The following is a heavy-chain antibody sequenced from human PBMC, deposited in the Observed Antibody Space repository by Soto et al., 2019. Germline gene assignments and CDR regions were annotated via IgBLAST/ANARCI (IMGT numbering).Heavy chain of an antibody. J-gene: IGHJ4*02. CDR1: GFTFSSYA. D-gene: IGHD3-16*01. CDR2: ISYDGSNK. V-gene: IGHV3-30-3*01. CDR3: GGGGDGGHYFDY. Sequence: QVQLVESGGGVVQPGRSLRLSCAASGFTFSSYAMHWVRQAPGKGLEWVAVISYDGSNKYYADSVKGRFTISRDNSKNTLYLQRNSLRAEDTGVYYCGGGGDGGHYFDYWGQGTLVTVSS.